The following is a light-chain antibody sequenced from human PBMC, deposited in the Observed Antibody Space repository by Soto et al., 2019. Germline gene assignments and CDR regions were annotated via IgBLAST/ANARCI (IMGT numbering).Light chain of an antibody. Sequence: QSALTQPASVSGSPGQSIAISCTGTSSDVGAYNYVSWYQQHPGTAPKLMIYDVRDRPSGVSDRFSGSKSGNTASLTISGLQAEDEDDYYCSSYTTSSTLIFGGGTKLTVL. CDR3: SSYTTSSTLI. V-gene: IGLV2-14*01. CDR2: DVR. CDR1: SSDVGAYNY. J-gene: IGLJ2*01.